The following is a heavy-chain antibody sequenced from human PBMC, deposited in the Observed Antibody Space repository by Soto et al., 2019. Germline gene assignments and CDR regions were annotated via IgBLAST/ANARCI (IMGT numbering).Heavy chain of an antibody. D-gene: IGHD6-13*01. CDR2: IYYSGST. V-gene: IGHV4-59*01. J-gene: IGHJ6*02. CDR3: ARDGITAANNVGYYYYGIDV. Sequence: QVQLQESGPGLVKPSETLSLTCSVSGGSISSYYWSWIRQPPGKGLEWIGYIYYSGSTNYNPSLQSRVTISVDTSKNQFSLKVSSVTAADTAVYYCARDGITAANNVGYYYYGIDVWGQGTTVTVSS. CDR1: GGSISSYY.